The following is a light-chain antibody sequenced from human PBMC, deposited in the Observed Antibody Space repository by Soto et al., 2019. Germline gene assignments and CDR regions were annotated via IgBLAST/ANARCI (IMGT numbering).Light chain of an antibody. J-gene: IGKJ5*01. CDR2: DAS. Sequence: DIQMTQSPSSLSASVGDRVTITCQASQDISNYLNWYQQKPGKAPKLLIYDASSLESGVPSRFSGSGSGTEITLTISSLQPDDFATYYCQQYNSYPITFGQGTRLEI. CDR1: QDISNY. CDR3: QQYNSYPIT. V-gene: IGKV1-16*01.